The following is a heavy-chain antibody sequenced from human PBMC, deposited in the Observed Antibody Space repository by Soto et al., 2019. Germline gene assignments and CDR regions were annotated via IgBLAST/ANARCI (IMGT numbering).Heavy chain of an antibody. CDR2: IWYDGSNK. D-gene: IGHD2-21*02. J-gene: IGHJ4*02. V-gene: IGHV3-33*01. Sequence: HVQLVESGGGVVQPGRSLRLSCAASGFTFSSYGMHWVRQAPGKGLEWVAVIWYDGSNKYYADSVKGRFTISRDNSKNTLYLQMNSLRAEDTAVYYCARGGLTDYFDYWGQGTLVTVSS. CDR3: ARGGLTDYFDY. CDR1: GFTFSSYG.